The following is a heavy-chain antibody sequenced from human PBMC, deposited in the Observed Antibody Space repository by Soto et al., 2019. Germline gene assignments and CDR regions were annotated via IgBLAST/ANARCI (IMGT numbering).Heavy chain of an antibody. J-gene: IGHJ4*02. Sequence: EVLLVESGGGLVQSGGSLRLSCAASTSTFSRYGMNWVRQAPGKGLEWISFISPSGVTIYYADSVRGRFTISRDNAKNSLFLQMITLRDDDTAVYYCVRGGTTVATIWDHWGQGTLVTVSS. V-gene: IGHV3-48*02. CDR2: ISPSGVTI. D-gene: IGHD4-17*01. CDR1: TSTFSRYG. CDR3: VRGGTTVATIWDH.